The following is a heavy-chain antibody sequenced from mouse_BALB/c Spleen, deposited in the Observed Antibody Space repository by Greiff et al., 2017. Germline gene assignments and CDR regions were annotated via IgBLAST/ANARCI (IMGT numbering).Heavy chain of an antibody. CDR3: ARKGPMIYYAMDY. J-gene: IGHJ4*01. D-gene: IGHD2-3*01. Sequence: QVQLQQSGTVLARPGASVKMSCKASGYTFTSYWMHWVKQRPGQGLEWIGYINPSTGYTEYNQKFKDKATLTADKSSSTAYMQLSSLTSEDSAVYYCARKGPMIYYAMDYWGQGTSVTVSS. CDR1: GYTFTSYW. CDR2: INPSTGYT. V-gene: IGHV1-4*01.